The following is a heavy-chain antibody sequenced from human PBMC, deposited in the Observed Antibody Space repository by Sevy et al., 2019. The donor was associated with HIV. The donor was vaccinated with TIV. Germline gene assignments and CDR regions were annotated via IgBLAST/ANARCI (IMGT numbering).Heavy chain of an antibody. CDR1: GYTLTELS. V-gene: IGHV1-24*01. J-gene: IGHJ4*02. Sequence: ASVKVSCKVSGYTLTELSMHWVRQAPGKGLEWMGGFDPEDGETIYAQKFQGRVTMTEDTSTDTAYMELSSLSSEDTAVYYCATSYGSGSLPFDYWGQGTLVTVAS. CDR2: FDPEDGET. CDR3: ATSYGSGSLPFDY. D-gene: IGHD3-10*01.